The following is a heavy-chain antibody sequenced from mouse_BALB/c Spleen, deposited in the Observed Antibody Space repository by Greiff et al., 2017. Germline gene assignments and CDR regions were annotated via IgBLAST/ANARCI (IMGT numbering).Heavy chain of an antibody. CDR2: ISYSGST. CDR3: ARELGGLAWFAY. V-gene: IGHV3-2*02. Sequence: EVQLQESGPGLVKPSQSLSLTCTVTGYSITSDYAWNWIRQFPGNKLEWMGYISYSGSTSYNPSLKSRISITRDTSKNQFFLQLNSVTTEDTATYYCARELGGLAWFAYWGQGTLVTVSA. D-gene: IGHD4-1*01. J-gene: IGHJ3*01. CDR1: GYSITSDYA.